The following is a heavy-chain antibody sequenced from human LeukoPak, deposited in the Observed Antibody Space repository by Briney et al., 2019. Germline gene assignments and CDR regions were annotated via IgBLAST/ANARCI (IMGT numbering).Heavy chain of an antibody. CDR1: RYSFTGYN. V-gene: IGHV1-2*02. CDR2: INPNSGST. J-gene: IGHJ4*02. D-gene: IGHD1-26*01. Sequence: ASVKLSCTASRYSFTGYNVHWVRQAPGQGLEWMGWINPNSGSTNYAQKFQGRVTMTRDTSISTAYMELSRLRSDDTAVYYCARVGARALWGQGTLVTVSS. CDR3: ARVGARAL.